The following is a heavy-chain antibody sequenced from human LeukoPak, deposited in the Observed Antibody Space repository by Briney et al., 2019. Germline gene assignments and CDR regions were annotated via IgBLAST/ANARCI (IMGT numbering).Heavy chain of an antibody. CDR3: ARLEFHSGTYYVPYFDS. Sequence: GGSLRLSCAASGFTFSSYAMIWVRQAPGKGLEWVASISSSSSSNYIHYGESVKGRFTISRDNAQSSLNQQMDSLRVEDTAVYYCARLEFHSGTYYVPYFDSWGQGTPVTVSS. CDR2: ISSSSSSNYI. V-gene: IGHV3-21*01. D-gene: IGHD3-10*01. CDR1: GFTFSSYA. J-gene: IGHJ4*02.